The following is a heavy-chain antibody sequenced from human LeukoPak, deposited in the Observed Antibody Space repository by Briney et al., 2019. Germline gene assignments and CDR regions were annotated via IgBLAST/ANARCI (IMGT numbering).Heavy chain of an antibody. Sequence: GGSLRLSCAASGFTFSSYSMMWVRQAPGKGLEWVSYISSSSTTIHYADSVKGRFTISRDNAKNSVYLQMNSLRAEDTAVYYCANGPTKDGYHYYFDYWGQGTLVTVSS. J-gene: IGHJ4*02. CDR2: ISSSSTTI. V-gene: IGHV3-48*01. D-gene: IGHD5-24*01. CDR3: ANGPTKDGYHYYFDY. CDR1: GFTFSSYS.